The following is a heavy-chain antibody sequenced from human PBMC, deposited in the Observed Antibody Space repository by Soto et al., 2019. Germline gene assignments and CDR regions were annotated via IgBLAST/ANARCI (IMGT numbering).Heavy chain of an antibody. V-gene: IGHV3-23*01. Sequence: GGSLRLSCAASGFTFSSYAMIWVRQAPGKGLEWVSAISGSGGSTYYADSVKGRFTISRDNSKNTLYLQMNSLRAEDTAVYYCAKAEAARLYYYYGMDVWGQGTTVTVSS. D-gene: IGHD6-6*01. CDR1: GFTFSSYA. CDR2: ISGSGGST. CDR3: AKAEAARLYYYYGMDV. J-gene: IGHJ6*02.